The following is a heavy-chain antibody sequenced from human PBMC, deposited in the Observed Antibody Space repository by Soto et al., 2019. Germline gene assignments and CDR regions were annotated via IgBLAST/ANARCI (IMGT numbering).Heavy chain of an antibody. D-gene: IGHD3-9*01. CDR1: GGSISSGGYY. V-gene: IGHV4-31*03. CDR3: ARAGYDILTGYSNWFDP. J-gene: IGHJ5*02. CDR2: IYYSGST. Sequence: PSETLSLTCTVSGGSISSGGYYWSWIRQHPGKGLEWIGYIYYSGSTYYNPSLKSRVTISVDTSKNQFSLKLSSVTAADTAVYYCARAGYDILTGYSNWFDPWGQGTLVTVSS.